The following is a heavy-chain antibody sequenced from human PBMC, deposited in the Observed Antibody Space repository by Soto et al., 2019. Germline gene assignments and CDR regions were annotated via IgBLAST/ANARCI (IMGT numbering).Heavy chain of an antibody. Sequence: GGSLRLSCAASGFTFSTYNMNWVRQAPGKGLEWVSSISSSSSYISYADSVKGRFTISRDNAKNSLYLQMNSLKADDTAVYYCARDLWVMITFGGVIAPPTDYWGQATLVSVSS. CDR1: GFTFSTYN. CDR2: ISSSSSYI. J-gene: IGHJ4*02. V-gene: IGHV3-21*01. D-gene: IGHD3-16*02. CDR3: ARDLWVMITFGGVIAPPTDY.